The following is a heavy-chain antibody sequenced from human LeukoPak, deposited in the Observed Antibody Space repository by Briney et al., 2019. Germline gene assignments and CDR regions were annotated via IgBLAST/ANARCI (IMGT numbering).Heavy chain of an antibody. CDR3: AKDEAAAGVDFDY. CDR1: GFTFSGYG. CDR2: IRSDGSVK. D-gene: IGHD6-13*01. J-gene: IGHJ4*02. Sequence: GGSLRLSCAASGFTFSGYGIHWVRQAPGKGLEWVAFIRSDGSVKYYADSVRGRFTISRDNSKNTLYLQMNSLRAEDTAVYYCAKDEAAAGVDFDYWGQGTLVTVYS. V-gene: IGHV3-30*02.